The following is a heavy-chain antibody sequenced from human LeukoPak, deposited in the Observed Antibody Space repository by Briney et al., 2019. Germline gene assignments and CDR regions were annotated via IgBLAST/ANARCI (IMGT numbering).Heavy chain of an antibody. CDR2: IIPILGIA. CDR1: GGTFSSYA. Sequence: AASVKVSCKASGGTFSSYAISWVRQAPGQGLEWMGRIIPILGIANYAQKFQGRVTITADKPTSTAYMELSSLRSEDTAVYYCARETSSVRLDYWGQGTLVTVSS. CDR3: ARETSSVRLDY. D-gene: IGHD3-10*01. J-gene: IGHJ4*02. V-gene: IGHV1-69*04.